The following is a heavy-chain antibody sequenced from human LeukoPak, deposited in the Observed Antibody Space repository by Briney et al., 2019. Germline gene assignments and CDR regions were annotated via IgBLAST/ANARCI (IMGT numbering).Heavy chain of an antibody. J-gene: IGHJ4*02. CDR2: IYYSGST. V-gene: IGHV4-59*01. CDR1: GGSISSYY. D-gene: IGHD2-2*01. Sequence: SETLSLTCTVSGGSISSYYWSWIRQPPGKGLEWIGYIYYSGSTNYIPSLKSRVTISVDTSKNQFSLRLSSVTAANTALYYCARDSSSSSCYDYWGQGTLVTVSS. CDR3: ARDSSSSSCYDY.